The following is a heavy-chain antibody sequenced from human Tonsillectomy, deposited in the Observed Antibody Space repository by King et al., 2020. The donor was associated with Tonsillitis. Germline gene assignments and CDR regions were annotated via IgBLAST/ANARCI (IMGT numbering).Heavy chain of an antibody. Sequence: VQLVESGGGLVKPGGSLRLSCEASGFNFRYTLMTCVRQAPGKGLEWVGRIKSKNHGEATDYAAPVKGGFTISRDDSKDTLYLQMDGLQTEDTAVYYCTTVQEGYDFGPGDFWGQGTLVTVSS. CDR3: TTVQEGYDFGPGDF. D-gene: IGHD3-10*01. J-gene: IGHJ4*02. CDR1: GFNFRYTL. CDR2: IKSKNHGEAT. V-gene: IGHV3-15*01.